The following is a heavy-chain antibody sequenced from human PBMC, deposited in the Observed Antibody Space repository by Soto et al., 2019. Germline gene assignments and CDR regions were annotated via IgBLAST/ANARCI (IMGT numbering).Heavy chain of an antibody. D-gene: IGHD3-10*01. CDR2: INPNSGGT. V-gene: IGHV1-2*04. J-gene: IGHJ6*02. CDR3: ARALYYYGSGSYRYYYYGMDV. Sequence: ASVKVSCKASGYTFTGYYMHWVRQAPGQGLEWMGWINPNSGGTNYAQKFQGWVTMTRDTSISTAYMELSRLRSDDTAVYYCARALYYYGSGSYRYYYYGMDVWGQGTTVTVS. CDR1: GYTFTGYY.